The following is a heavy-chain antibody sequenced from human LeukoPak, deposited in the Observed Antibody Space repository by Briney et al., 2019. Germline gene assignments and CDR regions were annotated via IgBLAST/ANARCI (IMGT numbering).Heavy chain of an antibody. D-gene: IGHD3-22*01. CDR3: AKGRGFYDSSGYNYAYYYGMDV. CDR2: ITGSGDST. V-gene: IGHV3-23*01. Sequence: GGSLRLSCAASGITFSSYAMSWVRQAPGKGLEWVSGITGSGDSTYYADSVKGRFTISRDNSKNTLYLQMNSLRAEGSAVYYCAKGRGFYDSSGYNYAYYYGMDVWGQGTTVTVSS. J-gene: IGHJ6*02. CDR1: GITFSSYA.